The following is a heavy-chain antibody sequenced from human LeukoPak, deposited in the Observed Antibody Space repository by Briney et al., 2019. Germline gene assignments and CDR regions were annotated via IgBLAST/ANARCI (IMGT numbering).Heavy chain of an antibody. CDR1: GFTVSNNY. V-gene: IGHV3-53*05. D-gene: IGHD6-19*01. CDR3: TRHRVADTTEFAY. Sequence: PGRSLRLSCAASGFTVSNNYMSWVRLAPGKGLEFVSALYPGGVTYYADSVKGRFTISSDTSKNTVDVQMTSLRAEDTAMYYCTRHRVADTTEFAYWGQGTLVTVSA. CDR2: LYPGGVT. J-gene: IGHJ4*02.